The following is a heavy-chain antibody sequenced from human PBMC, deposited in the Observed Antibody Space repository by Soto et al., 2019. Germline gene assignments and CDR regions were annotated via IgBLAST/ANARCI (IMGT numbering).Heavy chain of an antibody. V-gene: IGHV4-59*08. CDR1: GGSISSDY. D-gene: IGHD6-19*01. J-gene: IGHJ4*02. CDR2: SHNSGST. CDR3: ARGGWYEDH. Sequence: SETLSLTCTVSGGSISSDYWSWIRQPPGKGLEWIGYSHNSGSTDYNPSLKSRVTISVDASRNEFSLKMRSVTVADTAVYYCARGGWYEDHWGQGTLVTVSS.